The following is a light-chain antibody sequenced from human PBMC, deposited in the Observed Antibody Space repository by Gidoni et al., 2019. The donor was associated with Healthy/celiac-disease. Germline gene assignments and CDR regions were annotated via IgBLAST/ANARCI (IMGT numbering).Light chain of an antibody. V-gene: IGLV3-1*01. CDR2: RDD. CDR3: QAWDSGTGV. CDR1: KLGDKY. J-gene: IGLJ1*01. Sequence: SYELTQPPSVSSSPGQTASITCSGDKLGDKYACWYQQKPGQSPVLVIYRDDKRPSGIPERFSGSNSGNTATLTISGTQAMDEADYYCQAWDSGTGVFGTGTKVTVL.